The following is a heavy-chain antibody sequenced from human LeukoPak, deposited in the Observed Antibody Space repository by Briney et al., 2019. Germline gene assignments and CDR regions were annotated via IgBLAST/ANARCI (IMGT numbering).Heavy chain of an antibody. CDR1: GFTFGAYY. V-gene: IGHV3-11*03. Sequence: GGSLRLSCAASGFTFGAYYMSWIRQAPGKGLEWVSYISGSGSYTSYADSVKGRFTISRDNAKNSLYLQMNSLRAEDTAVYYCAGRESSSWYFVDYWGQGTLVTVSS. J-gene: IGHJ4*02. CDR3: AGRESSSWYFVDY. CDR2: ISGSGSYT. D-gene: IGHD6-13*01.